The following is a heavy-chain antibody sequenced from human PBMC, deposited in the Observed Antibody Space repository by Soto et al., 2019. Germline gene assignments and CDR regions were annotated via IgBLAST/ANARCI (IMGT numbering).Heavy chain of an antibody. CDR2: IYFGGGT. CDR1: GGSIRSSGYY. J-gene: IGHJ3*02. CDR3: ARHGLFCGGDCHDAFDI. Sequence: SETLSLTCTVSGGSIRSSGYYWGWVRQSPGKGLEWIGSIYFGGGTHYDPSLKSRVTISVDTSKNQFSLKLSSVTAADTAVYYCARHGLFCGGDCHDAFDIWGQATMVTVSS. V-gene: IGHV4-39*01. D-gene: IGHD2-21*02.